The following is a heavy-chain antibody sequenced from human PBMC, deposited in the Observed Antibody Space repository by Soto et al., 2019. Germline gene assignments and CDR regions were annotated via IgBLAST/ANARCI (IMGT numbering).Heavy chain of an antibody. CDR1: GGSFSGYD. Sequence: SETLSLTCAVYGGSFSGYDWTWIRQPPGTGLEWIGEINHSGSSNYNPSLKSRVTISVDTSKNQFSLKLTSVTAADTAVYYCARDKITGLYDYWGQGTLVTVSS. D-gene: IGHD2-8*02. J-gene: IGHJ4*02. V-gene: IGHV4-34*01. CDR2: INHSGSS. CDR3: ARDKITGLYDY.